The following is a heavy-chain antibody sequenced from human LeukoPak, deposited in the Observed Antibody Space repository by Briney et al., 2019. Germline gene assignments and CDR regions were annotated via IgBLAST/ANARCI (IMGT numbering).Heavy chain of an antibody. CDR1: GFTFSRYS. V-gene: IGHV3-21*01. Sequence: PGGSLRLSCAASGFTFSRYSMNWVRQAPGQGLEWVSSMDSRSSFIYYADSVKGRFSISRDNVKDSLYLQMNSLRAEDTAVYYCARGTTGDSSGNFDYWGQGTLVTVSS. CDR3: ARGTTGDSSGNFDY. D-gene: IGHD3-22*01. CDR2: MDSRSSFI. J-gene: IGHJ4*02.